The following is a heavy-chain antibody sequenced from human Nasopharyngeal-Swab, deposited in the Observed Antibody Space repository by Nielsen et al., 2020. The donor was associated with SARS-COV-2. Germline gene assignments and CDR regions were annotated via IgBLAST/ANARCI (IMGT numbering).Heavy chain of an antibody. CDR2: ISWNSGSI. CDR3: AKIPLCSSTSCYDDAFDI. D-gene: IGHD2-2*01. J-gene: IGHJ3*02. CDR1: GFPFDDFA. V-gene: IGHV3-9*01. Sequence: GGSLRLSFASSGFPFDDFAMHWVRQAPGKGLEWFSGISWNSGSIGYADSVKGRFTISRDNAKNSLYLQMNSLRAEDTALYYCAKIPLCSSTSCYDDAFDIWGQGTMVTVSS.